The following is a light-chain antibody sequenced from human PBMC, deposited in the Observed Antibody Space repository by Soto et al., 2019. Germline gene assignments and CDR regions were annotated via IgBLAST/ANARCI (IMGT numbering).Light chain of an antibody. CDR2: DVT. J-gene: IGLJ2*01. V-gene: IGLV2-14*03. CDR1: SSDVGAHDF. CDR3: NSYTLSKTVI. Sequence: QSALTQPASVSGSPGQSITISCSGTSSDVGAHDFVSWYQHHPDKAPKVIMFDVTKRPSGVSDRFSGSKTGNTAYLTISGLQAEDQADYYCNSYTLSKTVIFGGGTKLTVL.